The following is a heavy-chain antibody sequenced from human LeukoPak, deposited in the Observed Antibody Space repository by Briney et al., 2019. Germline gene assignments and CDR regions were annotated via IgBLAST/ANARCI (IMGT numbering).Heavy chain of an antibody. J-gene: IGHJ1*01. Sequence: GGSLRLSCAASGFTSSSYSMNWVRQAPGKGLEWVSYISSSSSTIYYADSVKGRFTISRDNAKNSLYLQMNSLRAEDTAVYYCARETVTGYFQHWGQGTLVTVSS. V-gene: IGHV3-48*01. CDR3: ARETVTGYFQH. CDR2: ISSSSSTI. CDR1: GFTSSSYS. D-gene: IGHD4-17*01.